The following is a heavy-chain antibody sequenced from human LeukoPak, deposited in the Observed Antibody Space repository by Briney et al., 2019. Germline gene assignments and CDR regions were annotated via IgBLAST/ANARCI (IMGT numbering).Heavy chain of an antibody. CDR1: GFTFSSYS. V-gene: IGHV3-21*01. CDR3: ASREVGATGY. Sequence: GGSLRPSCAASGFTFSSYSMNWVRQAPGKGLEWVSSISSSSSYIYYADSVKGRFTISRDNSKNTLYLQMNSLRAEDTAVYYCASREVGATGYWGQGTLVTVSS. J-gene: IGHJ4*02. D-gene: IGHD1-26*01. CDR2: ISSSSSYI.